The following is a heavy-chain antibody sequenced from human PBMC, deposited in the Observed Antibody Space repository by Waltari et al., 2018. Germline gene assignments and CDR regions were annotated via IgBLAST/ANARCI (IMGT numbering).Heavy chain of an antibody. CDR1: GFTFSNYA. J-gene: IGHJ4*02. D-gene: IGHD3-10*01. V-gene: IGHV3-30*01. CDR3: ARDIYGSGSYQFDY. CDR2: ISYDGSDK. Sequence: QVQLVESGGGVVQPGRSLRLYCAASGFTFSNYALHWVRQAPGKGLEWVLIISYDGSDKYYADSVKGRFTISRDNSKNTLYLQMNSLRTEDTALYYCARDIYGSGSYQFDYWGQGTLVTVSS.